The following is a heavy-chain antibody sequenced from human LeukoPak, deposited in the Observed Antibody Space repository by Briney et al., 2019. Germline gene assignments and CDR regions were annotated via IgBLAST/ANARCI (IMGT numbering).Heavy chain of an antibody. V-gene: IGHV3-48*01. CDR1: GFSFSSYS. Sequence: GGSLRLSCAASGFSFSSYSMNWVRQAPGKGLEWVSFITTSSTTKYYAGSVKGRFTISRDNAENSLYLQMNSLRAEDTAVYYCARVRSGYHSDYWGQGTLVTVSS. CDR2: ITTSSTTK. D-gene: IGHD5-12*01. J-gene: IGHJ4*02. CDR3: ARVRSGYHSDY.